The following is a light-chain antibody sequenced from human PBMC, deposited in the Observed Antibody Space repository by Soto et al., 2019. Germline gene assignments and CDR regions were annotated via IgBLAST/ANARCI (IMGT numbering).Light chain of an antibody. V-gene: IGLV2-14*01. CDR1: SSDVGSYNY. CDR3: SSYTSSSTLYV. J-gene: IGLJ1*01. CDR2: DVS. Sequence: QSVLTQPASVSGSPGQSITISYTGTSSDVGSYNYVSWYQQHPGKAPKLMIYDVSNRPSGVSNRFSGSKSGNTASLTISGLQAEDEADYYCSSYTSSSTLYVFGTGTKVTVL.